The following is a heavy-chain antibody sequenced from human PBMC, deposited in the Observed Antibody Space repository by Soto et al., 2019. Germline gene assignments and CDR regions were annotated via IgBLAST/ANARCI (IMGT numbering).Heavy chain of an antibody. CDR3: AKGRYYYDSSGYPDDAFDI. J-gene: IGHJ3*02. CDR2: ISGSGGST. CDR1: GFTFSSYA. D-gene: IGHD3-22*01. V-gene: IGHV3-23*01. Sequence: GGSLRLSCAASGFTFSSYAMRWVRQAPGKGLEWVSAISGSGGSTYYADSVKGRFTISRDNSKNTLYLQMNSLRAEDTAVYYCAKGRYYYDSSGYPDDAFDIWGQGTMVTVSS.